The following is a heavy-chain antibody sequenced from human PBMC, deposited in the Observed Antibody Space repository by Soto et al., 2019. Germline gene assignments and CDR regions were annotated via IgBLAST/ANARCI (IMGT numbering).Heavy chain of an antibody. CDR1: GFSLSTSGMC. J-gene: IGHJ6*02. V-gene: IGHV2-70*01. CDR2: IDWDDDK. D-gene: IGHD1-26*01. Sequence: SGPTLVNPTQTLTLTCTFSGFSLSTSGMCVSWIRQPPGKALEWLALIDWDDDKYYSTSLKTRLTISKDTSKNQVVLTMTNMDPVDTATYYCARNLVGATATSFYYYGMDVWGQGTTVTVSS. CDR3: ARNLVGATATSFYYYGMDV.